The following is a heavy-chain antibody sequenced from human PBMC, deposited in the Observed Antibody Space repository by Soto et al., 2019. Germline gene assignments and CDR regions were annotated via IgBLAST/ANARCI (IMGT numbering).Heavy chain of an antibody. D-gene: IGHD1-26*01. V-gene: IGHV6-1*01. CDR2: TYYRSKWYN. CDR3: VRLLGNSWLDF. Sequence: PSQTLSLTCAISGDSVSSSSVTWNWIRQSPSRGLEWLGRTYYRSKWYNDYAESVKSRITINPDTSKNQFSLHLNSVTPEDPAFYYCVRLLGNSWLDFWGQGTMVTVTS. J-gene: IGHJ5*01. CDR1: GDSVSSSSVT.